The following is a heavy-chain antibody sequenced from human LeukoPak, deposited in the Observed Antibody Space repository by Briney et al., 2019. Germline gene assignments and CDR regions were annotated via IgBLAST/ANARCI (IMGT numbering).Heavy chain of an antibody. Sequence: SETLSLTCAVYGVSFSGYYWSWIRQPPGKGLEWIGEINHSGSTNYNPSLKSRVTISVDTSKNQFSLKLSSVTAADTAVYYCARVGYQQLSPTDYWGQGTLVTVSS. CDR3: ARVGYQQLSPTDY. D-gene: IGHD6-13*01. V-gene: IGHV4-34*01. CDR2: INHSGST. CDR1: GVSFSGYY. J-gene: IGHJ4*02.